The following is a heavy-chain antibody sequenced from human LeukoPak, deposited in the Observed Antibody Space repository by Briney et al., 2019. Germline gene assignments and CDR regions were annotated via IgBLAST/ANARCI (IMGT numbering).Heavy chain of an antibody. J-gene: IGHJ4*02. CDR3: ARDRDDIVVVPAAIGVDY. D-gene: IGHD2-2*02. Sequence: SVKVSCKASGGTFSRYAISWVRQAPGQGLEWMGGITPMFGTANYAQKFQGRVTMTTDTSTSTAYMELRSLRSDDTAVYYCARDRDDIVVVPAAIGVDYWGQGTLVTVSS. CDR2: ITPMFGTA. CDR1: GGTFSRYA. V-gene: IGHV1-69*05.